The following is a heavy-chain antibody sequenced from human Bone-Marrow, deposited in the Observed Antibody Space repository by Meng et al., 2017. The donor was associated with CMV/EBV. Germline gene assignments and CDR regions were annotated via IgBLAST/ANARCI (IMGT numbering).Heavy chain of an antibody. J-gene: IGHJ4*02. CDR1: GGSFSGYY. CDR2: IKHSGST. Sequence: GSLRLSCAVYGGSFSGYYWSWIRQPPGKGLEWIGEIKHSGSTNYNPSLKSRVTISVDTSKNQFSLKLSSVTAADTAVYYCASLSRAQGKDYWGQGTLVTVSS. V-gene: IGHV4-34*01. CDR3: ASLSRAQGKDY. D-gene: IGHD4-23*01.